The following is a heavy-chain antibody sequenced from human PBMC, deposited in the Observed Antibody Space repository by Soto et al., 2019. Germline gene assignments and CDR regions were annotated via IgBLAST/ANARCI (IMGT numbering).Heavy chain of an antibody. Sequence: QVQLQESGPGLVKPSETLSLTCTVSGGSISGGVYYWSWIRQPPGKGLEWIGYIYASGSTHYNPSLKSRVTISVDTSNNQFSLRLTSVTAADSAVYYCAREVIPLTTDWYFDLWGRGTLVTVSP. CDR1: GGSISGGVYY. D-gene: IGHD4-17*01. CDR3: AREVIPLTTDWYFDL. J-gene: IGHJ2*01. CDR2: IYASGST. V-gene: IGHV4-30-4*01.